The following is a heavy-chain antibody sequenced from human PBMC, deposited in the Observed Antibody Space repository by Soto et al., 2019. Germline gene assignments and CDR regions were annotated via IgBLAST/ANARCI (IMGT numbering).Heavy chain of an antibody. J-gene: IGHJ6*02. CDR1: GYTFTSYD. D-gene: IGHD1-1*01. CDR2: MNPNSGNT. V-gene: IGHV1-8*01. CDR3: AREMTTRGLDV. Sequence: QVQLVQSVAEVKKTGASVKFSCKASGYTFTSYDINWVRQATGQGLEWMGWMNPNSGNTGYAQKFQGRVTMTRNTSLTTTYMEQSSLRSEDTAVYSSAREMTTRGLDVSGQGTTVTVSS.